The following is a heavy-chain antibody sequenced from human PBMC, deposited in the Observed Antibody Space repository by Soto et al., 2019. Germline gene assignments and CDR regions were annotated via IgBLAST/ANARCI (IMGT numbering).Heavy chain of an antibody. D-gene: IGHD1-26*01. J-gene: IGHJ4*02. CDR1: GGPLSPES. CDR3: SRGLITGSQYSGGWYYFDS. CDR2: INHSGST. V-gene: IGHV4-34*01. Sequence: SETLCLTWAVYGGPLSPESWLLIRHLLEKGQKWIGEINHSGSTTSNPSLKSRVTISVDTSKNQFSLKLSSVTAADTAVYYCSRGLITGSQYSGGWYYFDSWGQGTQVT.